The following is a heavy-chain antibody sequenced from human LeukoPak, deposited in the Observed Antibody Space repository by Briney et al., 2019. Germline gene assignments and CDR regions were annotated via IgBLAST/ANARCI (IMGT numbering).Heavy chain of an antibody. D-gene: IGHD2-15*01. J-gene: IGHJ6*03. CDR2: INRRGHT. CDR3: ARVLRYCSGGNCYSGGLGYMDV. V-gene: IGHV3-43*01. Sequence: GGSLRLSCAASGFTFDRFTIHWVRQTPGKGLEWVSLINRRGHTFYADSVKGRFTISRDNAKNSLFLQMNSLRAEDTAVYYCARVLRYCSGGNCYSGGLGYMDVWGKGTTVTISS. CDR1: GFTFDRFT.